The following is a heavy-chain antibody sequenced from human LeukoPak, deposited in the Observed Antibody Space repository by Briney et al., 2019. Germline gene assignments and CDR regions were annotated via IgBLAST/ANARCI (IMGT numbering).Heavy chain of an antibody. Sequence: GGSLRLSCAASGFTFSSYSMNWVRQAPGKGLEWVSSISSSSSYIYYADSVKGRFTISRDNAKNSLYLQMNSLSAEDTAVYYCARGDYGSGSYYYWGQGTLVTVSS. CDR1: GFTFSSYS. CDR2: ISSSSSYI. V-gene: IGHV3-21*01. CDR3: ARGDYGSGSYYY. J-gene: IGHJ4*02. D-gene: IGHD3-10*01.